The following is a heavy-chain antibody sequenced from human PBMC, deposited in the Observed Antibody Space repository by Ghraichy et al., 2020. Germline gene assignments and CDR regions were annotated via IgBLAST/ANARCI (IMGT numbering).Heavy chain of an antibody. CDR2: IYYSGST. CDR1: GGSISSYY. J-gene: IGHJ6*02. D-gene: IGHD6-19*01. V-gene: IGHV4-59*01. Sequence: SETLSLTCTVSGGSISSYYWSWIRQPPGKGLEWIGYIYYSGSTNYNPSLKSRVTISVDTSKNQFSLKLSSVTAADTAVYYCAREGYSSGWYFPGLYGMDFWGQGTTVTVSS. CDR3: AREGYSSGWYFPGLYGMDF.